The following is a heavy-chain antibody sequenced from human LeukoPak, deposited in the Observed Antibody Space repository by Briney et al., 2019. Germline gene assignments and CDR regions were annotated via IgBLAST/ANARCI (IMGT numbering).Heavy chain of an antibody. CDR3: ARGDPSGRPGIGFDY. CDR2: FYDGEGT. D-gene: IGHD1-26*01. J-gene: IGHJ4*02. V-gene: IGHV4-59*01. Sequence: SGTLSLTCTVSRGSISNAYWSWIRQPPGKGLEWMGLFYDGEGTTYNASLKSRAVITVGTSKNHSSLMLTTVIAADTAVYYCARGDPSGRPGIGFDYWGQGTLVTVSS. CDR1: RGSISNAY.